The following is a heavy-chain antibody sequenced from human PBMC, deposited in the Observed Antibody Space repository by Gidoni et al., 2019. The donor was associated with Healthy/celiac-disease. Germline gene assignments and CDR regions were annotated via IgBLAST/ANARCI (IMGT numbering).Heavy chain of an antibody. Sequence: QVQLVQSGAEVKKPGSSVKVSCKASGGTFSSYAISWVRQAPGQGLEWMGGIIPIFGTANYAQKFQGRVTITADKSTSTAYMELSSLRSEDTAVYYCARARVRREKQGVRYGMDVWGQGTTVTVSS. J-gene: IGHJ6*02. CDR3: ARARVRREKQGVRYGMDV. CDR1: GGTFSSYA. CDR2: IIPIFGTA. V-gene: IGHV1-69*06. D-gene: IGHD1-1*01.